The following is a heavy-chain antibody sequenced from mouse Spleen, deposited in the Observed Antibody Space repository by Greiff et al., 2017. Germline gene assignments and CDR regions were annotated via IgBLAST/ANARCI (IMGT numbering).Heavy chain of an antibody. V-gene: IGHV5-16*01. Sequence: EVKLMESEGGLVQPGSSMKLSCTASGFTFSDYYMAWVRQVPEKGLEWVANINYDGSSTYYLDSLKSRFIISRDNAKNILYLQMSSLKSEDTATYYCARAPDYAMDYWGQGTSVTVSS. J-gene: IGHJ4*01. CDR3: ARAPDYAMDY. CDR1: GFTFSDYY. CDR2: INYDGSST.